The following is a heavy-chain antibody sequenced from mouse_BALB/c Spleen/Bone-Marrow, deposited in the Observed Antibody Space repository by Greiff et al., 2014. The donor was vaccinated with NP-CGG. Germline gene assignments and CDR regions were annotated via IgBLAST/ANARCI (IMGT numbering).Heavy chain of an antibody. D-gene: IGHD2-3*01. CDR3: AHDAPFAY. Sequence: VQLKDSGAELVKPGASVKLSCTTSGFNIKDTYIHWVKQRPEQGLEWIGRIDPANGNTKYGPEFQGKATITADTSSNTAYLHLSSLTSEDTAVYSCAHDAPFAYWGQGTLVTVSA. CDR1: GFNIKDTY. CDR2: IDPANGNT. J-gene: IGHJ3*01. V-gene: IGHV14-3*02.